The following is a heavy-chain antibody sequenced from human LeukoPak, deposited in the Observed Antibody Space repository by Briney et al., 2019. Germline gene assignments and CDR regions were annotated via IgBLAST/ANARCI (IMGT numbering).Heavy chain of an antibody. CDR2: ISSSSSYI. V-gene: IGHV3-21*01. D-gene: IGHD5-12*01. CDR1: GFTFSSYS. Sequence: GGSLRLSCAASGFTFSSYSMDWVRQAPGKGLEWVSSISSSSSYIYYADSVKGRFTISRDNDKNSLYLQMNSLRAEDTAVYYCARDPVATITPFDYWGQGTLVTVSS. CDR3: ARDPVATITPFDY. J-gene: IGHJ4*02.